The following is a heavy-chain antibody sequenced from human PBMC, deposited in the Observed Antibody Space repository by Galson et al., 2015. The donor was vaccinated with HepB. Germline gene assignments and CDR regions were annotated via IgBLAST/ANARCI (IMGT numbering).Heavy chain of an antibody. CDR1: GDSISSSTYY. J-gene: IGHJ4*02. CDR2: IYFSGSK. Sequence: TLSLTCSVSGDSISSSTYYWAWIRQSPGKGLEWIGSIYFSGSKYSNPSLQSRVILSMDMSKNQFYLEVTSVTAADTATYFCAREPYYGSGPLYHFDFWGQGTLVTVSS. D-gene: IGHD3-10*01. CDR3: AREPYYGSGPLYHFDF. V-gene: IGHV4-39*07.